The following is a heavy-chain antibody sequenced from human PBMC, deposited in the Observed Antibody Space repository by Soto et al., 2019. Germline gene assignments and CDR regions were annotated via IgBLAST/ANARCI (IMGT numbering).Heavy chain of an antibody. J-gene: IGHJ4*02. D-gene: IGHD6-6*01. Sequence: QITLKESGPTLVKPTQTLTLTCTFSGFSLSTSGVGVGWIRQPPGKALEWLALIYWDDDKRYSPSLKSRLTITKDTSKNQVVLTMTNMDPVDTATYYCAHQTPPYSSSYEYYFDYWGQGTLVTVSS. CDR2: IYWDDDK. CDR1: GFSLSTSGVG. V-gene: IGHV2-5*02. CDR3: AHQTPPYSSSYEYYFDY.